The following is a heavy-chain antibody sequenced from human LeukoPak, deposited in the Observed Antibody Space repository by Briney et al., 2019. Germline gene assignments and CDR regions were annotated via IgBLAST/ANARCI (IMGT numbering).Heavy chain of an antibody. J-gene: IGHJ4*02. V-gene: IGHV3-23*01. D-gene: IGHD6-19*01. CDR1: GFTFSSYA. CDR3: AKWGEGDNSGWRYYFDY. CDR2: ISGSGGNT. Sequence: GGSLRLSCAASGFTFSSYAMSWVRQAPGKGLEWVSAISGSGGNTYYADSVKGRFTISRDNSKNTLYLQMNSLRAEDTAVYYCAKWGEGDNSGWRYYFDYWGQGTLVTVSS.